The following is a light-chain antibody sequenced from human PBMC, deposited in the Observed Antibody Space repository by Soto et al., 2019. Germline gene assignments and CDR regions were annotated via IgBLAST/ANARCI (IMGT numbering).Light chain of an antibody. V-gene: IGLV2-14*01. CDR2: EVS. CDR1: SSDIGGHNY. Sequence: QSVLTQPASVSGSAGQSITISCSGSSSDIGGHNYVSWYEQHPGKAPKLIRYEVSYRPSGVSNRFSGSKSGNTASLTISGLQAEDEADYYCSSFASSGTPYVFGAGTKVTVL. CDR3: SSFASSGTPYV. J-gene: IGLJ1*01.